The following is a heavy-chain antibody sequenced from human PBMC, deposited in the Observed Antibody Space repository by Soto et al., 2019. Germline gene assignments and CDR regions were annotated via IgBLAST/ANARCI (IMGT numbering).Heavy chain of an antibody. V-gene: IGHV1-69*02. J-gene: IGHJ6*02. D-gene: IGHD3-16*01. CDR2: IIPILGIA. CDR3: ARQLGGNGMDV. Sequence: QVQLVQSGAEVKKPGSSVKVSCKASGGTFSSCTITWVRQAPGQGLEWMGRIIPILGIANYAQKFQGRVTITADKSTSTAYMELSSLGSEDTAVYYCARQLGGNGMDVWGQGTTVTVSS. CDR1: GGTFSSCT.